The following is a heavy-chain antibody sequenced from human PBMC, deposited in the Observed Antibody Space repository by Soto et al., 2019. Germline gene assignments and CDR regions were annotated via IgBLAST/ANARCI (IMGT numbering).Heavy chain of an antibody. Sequence: KSGGSLRLSCAASGFTFSSYSMNWVRQAPGKGLEWVSSISSSSSYIYYADSVKGLFTISRDNAKNSLYLQMNSLRAEDTAVYYCARDTTHYYGSGSPNYYYYYGMDVWGQGTTVTVSS. CDR1: GFTFSSYS. D-gene: IGHD3-10*01. J-gene: IGHJ6*02. V-gene: IGHV3-21*01. CDR2: ISSSSSYI. CDR3: ARDTTHYYGSGSPNYYYYYGMDV.